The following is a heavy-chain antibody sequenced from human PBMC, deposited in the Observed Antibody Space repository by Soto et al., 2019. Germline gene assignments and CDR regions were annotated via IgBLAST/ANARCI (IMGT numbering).Heavy chain of an antibody. J-gene: IGHJ4*02. Sequence: QVQLVESGGGVVQPGRSLRLSCAASGFTFSSYGMHWVRQAPGKGLEWVAVIWYDGSNKYYADSVKGRFTISRDNSKNTLYLQMNSLRAEDTSVYYCERENYGPAVYLAVDYWGQGTLVTVSS. V-gene: IGHV3-33*01. CDR2: IWYDGSNK. D-gene: IGHD3-16*01. CDR1: GFTFSSYG. CDR3: ERENYGPAVYLAVDY.